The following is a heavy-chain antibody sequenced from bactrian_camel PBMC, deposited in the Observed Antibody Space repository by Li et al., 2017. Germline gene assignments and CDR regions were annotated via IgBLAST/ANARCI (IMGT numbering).Heavy chain of an antibody. D-gene: IGHD3*01. V-gene: IGHV3S31*01. CDR2: IDTDGSTT. Sequence: VQLVESGGGLVQPGGSLRLSCAASGFSTFSRYGMTWVRQAQGKEREGLAAIDTDGSTTYTESVKGRFTISKDSAKNTLYLQMDNLKPDDTALYYCAAERTPHCKAAFRGLGLILAFTSGGQGTQVTVS. CDR3: AAERTPHCKAAFRGLGLILAFTS. J-gene: IGHJ6*01. CDR1: GFSTFSRYG.